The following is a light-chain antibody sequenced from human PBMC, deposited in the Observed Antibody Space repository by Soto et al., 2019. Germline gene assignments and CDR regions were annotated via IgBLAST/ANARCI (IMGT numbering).Light chain of an antibody. V-gene: IGLV2-14*01. CDR2: GVT. J-gene: IGLJ2*01. CDR3: SSYTTRSTLI. CDR1: SSDVGASNY. Sequence: QSALTQPASVSGSPGQSITISCTGTSSDVGASNYVSWYQQYPGKAPTLLIFGVTNRPSGVSNRFSGSKSGYTASLTISGLHSEDEDDYYCSSYTTRSTLIFGGGTKLTVL.